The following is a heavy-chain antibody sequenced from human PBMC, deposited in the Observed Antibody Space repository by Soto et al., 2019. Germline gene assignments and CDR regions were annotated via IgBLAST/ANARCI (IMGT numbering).Heavy chain of an antibody. J-gene: IGHJ6*02. Sequence: SETLSLTCTVSGGSISSSSYYWGWISQPRGKGLEWIGSIYYSGSTYYNPSLKSRVTISVDTSKNQFSLKLSSVTAADTAVYYCARDWSGYGGNQTYYYYYYGMDVWGQGTTVTVSS. CDR3: ARDWSGYGGNQTYYYYYYGMDV. CDR2: IYYSGST. CDR1: GGSISSSSYY. V-gene: IGHV4-39*02. D-gene: IGHD2-15*01.